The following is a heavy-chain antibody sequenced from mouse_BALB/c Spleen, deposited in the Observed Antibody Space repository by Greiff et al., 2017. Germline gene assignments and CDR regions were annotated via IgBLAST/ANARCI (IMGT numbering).Heavy chain of an antibody. CDR2: IDPYNGGT. J-gene: IGHJ3*01. Sequence: EVHLVESGPELVKPGASVKVSCKASGYAFTSYNMYWVKQSHGKSLEWIGYIDPYNGGTSYNQKFKGKATLTVDKSSSTAYMHLNSLTSEDSAVYYCARWDLVTPFAYWGQGTLVTVSA. V-gene: IGHV1S135*01. CDR1: GYAFTSYN. D-gene: IGHD2-2*01. CDR3: ARWDLVTPFAY.